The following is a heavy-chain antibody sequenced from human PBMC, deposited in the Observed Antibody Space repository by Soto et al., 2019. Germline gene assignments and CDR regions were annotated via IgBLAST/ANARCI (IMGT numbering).Heavy chain of an antibody. V-gene: IGHV3-30*12. J-gene: IGHJ4*02. D-gene: IGHD3-10*01. CDR1: GFTFSTYG. CDR2: ISYDGSNK. Sequence: GGSLRLSCAASGFTFSTYGMHWVRQAPGKGLEWVAVISYDGSNKYYADSVKGRFTISRDNSKSTLYLQMNSLRAEDTAVYYCGYYGSGSSYWGQGTLVTVSS. CDR3: GYYGSGSSY.